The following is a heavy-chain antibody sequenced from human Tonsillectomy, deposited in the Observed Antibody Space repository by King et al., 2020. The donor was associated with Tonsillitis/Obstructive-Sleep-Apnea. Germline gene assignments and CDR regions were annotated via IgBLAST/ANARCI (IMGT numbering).Heavy chain of an antibody. J-gene: IGHJ3*02. D-gene: IGHD3-10*01. CDR1: GFTFDDYA. CDR3: AKDKRYSSGAFDI. CDR2: ISWNSGSI. Sequence: VQLVESGGGLVQPGRSLRLSCAASGFTFDDYAMHWVRQAPGKGLEWVSGISWNSGSIGYADSVKGRFTISRDNAKNSLYLQMNSLRAEDTALYYCAKDKRYSSGAFDIWGQGTMVTVSS. V-gene: IGHV3-9*01.